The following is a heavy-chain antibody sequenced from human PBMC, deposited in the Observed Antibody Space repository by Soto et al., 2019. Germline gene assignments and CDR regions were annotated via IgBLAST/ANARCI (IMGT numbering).Heavy chain of an antibody. CDR1: GGSITSGVYY. Sequence: PSETLSLTCTVSGGSITSGVYYRSWIRQHPGKGLEWIGYIYYSGSTYYNPSLKSRVTISVDTSKNQFSLKLSSVTAADTAVYYCARDRGYYDSSGYFRSYYYYYGMDVWGQGTTVTVSX. D-gene: IGHD3-22*01. CDR3: ARDRGYYDSSGYFRSYYYYYGMDV. CDR2: IYYSGST. J-gene: IGHJ6*02. V-gene: IGHV4-31*03.